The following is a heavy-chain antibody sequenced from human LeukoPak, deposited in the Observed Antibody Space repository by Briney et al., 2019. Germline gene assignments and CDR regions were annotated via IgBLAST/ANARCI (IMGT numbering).Heavy chain of an antibody. CDR1: GYTFTGYY. CDR3: ARDLRDGYIINWFDP. J-gene: IGHJ5*02. CDR2: INPNSGGT. V-gene: IGHV1-2*02. D-gene: IGHD5-24*01. Sequence: ASVKVSCKASGYTFTGYYMHWVRQAPGQGLEWMGWINPNSGGTNYAQKFQGRVTMTRDTSISTAYTELSRLRSDDTAVYYCARDLRDGYIINWFDPWGQGTLVTVSS.